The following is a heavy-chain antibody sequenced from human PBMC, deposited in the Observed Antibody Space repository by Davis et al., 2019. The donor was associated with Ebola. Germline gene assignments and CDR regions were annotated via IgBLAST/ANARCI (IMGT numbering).Heavy chain of an antibody. Sequence: GESLKISCAASGSTFSGSAMHWVRQASGKGLEWVGRIRSKANSYATAYAASVKGRFTISRDDSKNTAYLQMNSLKTEDTAVYYCTGGNSPDYWGQGTLVTVSS. CDR2: IRSKANSYAT. J-gene: IGHJ4*02. D-gene: IGHD4-23*01. CDR1: GSTFSGSA. CDR3: TGGNSPDY. V-gene: IGHV3-73*01.